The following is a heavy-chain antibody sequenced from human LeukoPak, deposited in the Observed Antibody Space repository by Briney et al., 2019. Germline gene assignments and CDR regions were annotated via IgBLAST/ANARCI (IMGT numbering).Heavy chain of an antibody. Sequence: PSETLSLTCTVTGDSMGTYYWRFIRQPAGKGLEWIGGIHTSGTNWYNASLKSRLTMSIDASNNQFSLVLTSVTAADTVVFYCGRGDYYAGGGRNWFDLWSEGTLVTVSS. CDR2: IHTSGTN. CDR1: GDSMGTYY. CDR3: GRGDYYAGGGRNWFDL. J-gene: IGHJ5*02. V-gene: IGHV4-4*07. D-gene: IGHD1-26*01.